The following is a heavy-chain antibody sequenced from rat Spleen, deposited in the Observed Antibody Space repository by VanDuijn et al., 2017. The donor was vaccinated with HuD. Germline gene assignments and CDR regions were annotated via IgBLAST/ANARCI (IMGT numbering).Heavy chain of an antibody. CDR1: GFTFSNYY. V-gene: IGHV5-25*01. J-gene: IGHJ1*01. Sequence: EVQLVESGGGLVQPGRSLKLSCAASGFTFSNYYMAWVRQAPKKGLEWVATISTSGSRTYYPDSVKGRFTISRENAKSSLYLQMNCLKAEDTATYYCARHAGTSHWYFDFWGPGTMVTVSS. CDR3: ARHAGTSHWYFDF. D-gene: IGHD3-1*01. CDR2: ISTSGSRT.